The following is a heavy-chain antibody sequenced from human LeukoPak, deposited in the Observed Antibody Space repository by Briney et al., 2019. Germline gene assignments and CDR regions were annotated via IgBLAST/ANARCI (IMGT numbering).Heavy chain of an antibody. Sequence: GGSLRLSCAASGFTFSDYYMSWIRQAPGKGLEWVSYISSSGSTIYYADSVKGRFTISRDNAKNSLYLQMNSLRAEDTAVYYCARDQLGYCSGGSCSNWFDPWGQGTLVTVSS. CDR3: ARDQLGYCSGGSCSNWFDP. CDR1: GFTFSDYY. CDR2: ISSSGSTI. D-gene: IGHD2-15*01. V-gene: IGHV3-11*01. J-gene: IGHJ5*02.